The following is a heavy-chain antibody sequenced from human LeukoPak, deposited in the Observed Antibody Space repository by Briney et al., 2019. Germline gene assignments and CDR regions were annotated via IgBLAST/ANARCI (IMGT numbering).Heavy chain of an antibody. Sequence: GGSLRLSCAASGFTFDEYTMHWVRQAPGKGLEWVSGISWKSGTIGYADSVKGRFTISRDNAKNSLYLQMNSLRAEDTAVYYCAKGQISRSDRFDYWGQGTLVTVSS. CDR2: ISWKSGTI. CDR1: GFTFDEYT. D-gene: IGHD3-3*02. J-gene: IGHJ4*02. CDR3: AKGQISRSDRFDY. V-gene: IGHV3-9*01.